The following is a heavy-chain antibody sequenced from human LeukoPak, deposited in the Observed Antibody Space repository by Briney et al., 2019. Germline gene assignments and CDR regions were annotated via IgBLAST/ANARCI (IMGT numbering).Heavy chain of an antibody. J-gene: IGHJ5*02. V-gene: IGHV4-59*01. CDR2: IYYSGST. CDR1: GGSISGYY. CDR3: ARLRGRSGSYSVDP. D-gene: IGHD3-10*01. Sequence: SETLSLTCNVSGGSISGYYWNWIRQPPGKGLEWIGYIYYSGSTNYNPSLKSRVSISGDMSKNQISLKVESVTAADTAVYYCARLRGRSGSYSVDPWGQGTLVTVSS.